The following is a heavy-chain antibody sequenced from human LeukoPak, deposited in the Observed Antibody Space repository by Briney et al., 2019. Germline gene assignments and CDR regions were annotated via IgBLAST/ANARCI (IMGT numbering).Heavy chain of an antibody. CDR2: IQYDGSNK. D-gene: IGHD2-15*01. CDR3: EGGDY. Sequence: GGSLRLSCAASGFTFSSYGMHWVRQAPGKGLEWVAFIQYDGSNKYYADSVKGRFTISRDNSKNTLYLQMNSLRAEDTAVYYCEGGDYWGQGTLVTVSS. J-gene: IGHJ4*02. V-gene: IGHV3-30*02. CDR1: GFTFSSYG.